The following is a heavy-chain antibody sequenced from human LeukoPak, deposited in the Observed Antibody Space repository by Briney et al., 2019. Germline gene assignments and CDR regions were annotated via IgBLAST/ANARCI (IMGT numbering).Heavy chain of an antibody. CDR3: ARGHPVYGDPYYGMDV. CDR1: GGSISSYY. Sequence: PSETLSLTCTVSGGSISSYYWSWIRQPAGKGLEWIGRIYTSGSTNYNPSLKSRVTMSVDTSKNQFSLRLSSVTAADTAVYHCARGHPVYGDPYYGMDVWGQGTTVTVSS. CDR2: IYTSGST. V-gene: IGHV4-4*07. J-gene: IGHJ6*02. D-gene: IGHD4-17*01.